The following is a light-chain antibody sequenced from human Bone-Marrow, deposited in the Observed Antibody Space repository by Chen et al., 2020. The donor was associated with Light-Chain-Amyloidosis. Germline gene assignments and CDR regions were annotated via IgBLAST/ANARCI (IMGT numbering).Light chain of an antibody. Sequence: DRVMTQSPANLSVSPGERATLVCRASQSVHGNLAWYQQRPGQAPGLLIHAASTRATGVPARFRGRGFGTDFTLIISSLQSDVFASYCCQQYENWPRTFGQGTKV. CDR3: QQYENWPRT. CDR2: AAS. CDR1: QSVHGN. V-gene: IGKV3-15*01. J-gene: IGKJ1*01.